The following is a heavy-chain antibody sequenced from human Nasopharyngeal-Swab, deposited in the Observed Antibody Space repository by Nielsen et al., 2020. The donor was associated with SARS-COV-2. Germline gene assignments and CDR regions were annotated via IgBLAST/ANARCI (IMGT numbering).Heavy chain of an antibody. D-gene: IGHD6-13*01. CDR3: ARGGSSSERIWFDP. CDR2: VSYDGRYD. Sequence: WIRQPPGKGLEWVAVVSYDGRYDYYADSVKGRFTISRDNSNNTLYLQQTSLRLEDTAVYYCARGGSSSERIWFDPWGQGTLVTVSS. J-gene: IGHJ5*02. V-gene: IGHV3-30*04.